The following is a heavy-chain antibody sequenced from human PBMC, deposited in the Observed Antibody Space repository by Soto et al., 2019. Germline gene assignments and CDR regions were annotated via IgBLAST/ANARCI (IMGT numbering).Heavy chain of an antibody. CDR2: IYSGGST. CDR3: ARDRVESGYPEYFQH. CDR1: GFTVSSNY. V-gene: IGHV3-53*01. Sequence: EVQLVESGGGLIQPGGSLRLSCAASGFTVSSNYMSWVRQAPGKGLEWVSVIYSGGSTYYADSVKGRFTISRDNSKNTPYLQMNSPRAEDTAVYYCARDRVESGYPEYFQHWGQGTLVTVSS. J-gene: IGHJ1*01. D-gene: IGHD3-22*01.